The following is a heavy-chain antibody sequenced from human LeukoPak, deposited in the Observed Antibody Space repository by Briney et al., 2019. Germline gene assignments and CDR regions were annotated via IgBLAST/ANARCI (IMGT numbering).Heavy chain of an antibody. CDR1: GYSISSGYY. CDR2: IYHSGST. Sequence: PSETLSFTCAVSGYSISSGYYWGWIRQPPGKGLEWIGSIYHSGSTYYNPSLKSRVTISVDTSKNQFSLKLSSVTAADTAVYYCARHTCSSTSCPPISEFYYYYYYMDVWGKGTTVTVSS. D-gene: IGHD2-2*01. CDR3: ARHTCSSTSCPPISEFYYYYYYMDV. V-gene: IGHV4-38-2*01. J-gene: IGHJ6*03.